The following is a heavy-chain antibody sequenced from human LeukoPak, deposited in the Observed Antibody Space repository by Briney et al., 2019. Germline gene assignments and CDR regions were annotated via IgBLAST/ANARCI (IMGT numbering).Heavy chain of an antibody. V-gene: IGHV4-34*01. CDR2: INHSGST. D-gene: IGHD3-10*01. Sequence: SETLSLTCAVYGGSFSGYYWSWIRQPPGKGLEWIGEINHSGSTNYNPSLKSRVTISVDTSKNQFSLTLSSVTAADTAVYYCARGRRLTMVRGVNDYWGQGTLVTVSS. CDR3: ARGRRLTMVRGVNDY. J-gene: IGHJ4*02. CDR1: GGSFSGYY.